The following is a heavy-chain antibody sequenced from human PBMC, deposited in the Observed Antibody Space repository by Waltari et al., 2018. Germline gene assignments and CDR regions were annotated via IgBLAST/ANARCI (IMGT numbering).Heavy chain of an antibody. J-gene: IGHJ5*02. CDR1: SYY. Sequence: SYYWGWIRQPPEKGLEWVASMDYSGRTYYNPSLKSRVTISVDTSKNQFSLEVRSVTAADTAVYYCARGFGSATTSRFDPWGQGIVVTVSS. CDR3: ARGFGSATTSRFDP. CDR2: MDYSGRT. D-gene: IGHD5-12*01. V-gene: IGHV4-39*07.